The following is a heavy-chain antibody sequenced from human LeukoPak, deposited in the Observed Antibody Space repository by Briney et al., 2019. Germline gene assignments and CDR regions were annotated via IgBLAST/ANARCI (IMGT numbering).Heavy chain of an antibody. D-gene: IGHD2-21*02. Sequence: GGSLRLSCAASGFTFSIYAMNWVRQAPGKGVEWVSGISGSGGTTYYADSVKGRFTISRDNSKNTLYLQMNSLRAEDTAVYYCAKGKVTARTEHDAFDIWGQGTMVTVSS. CDR2: ISGSGGTT. V-gene: IGHV3-23*01. J-gene: IGHJ3*02. CDR1: GFTFSIYA. CDR3: AKGKVTARTEHDAFDI.